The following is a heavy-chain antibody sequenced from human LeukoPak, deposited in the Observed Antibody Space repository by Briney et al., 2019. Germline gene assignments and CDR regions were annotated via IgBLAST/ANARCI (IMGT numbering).Heavy chain of an antibody. Sequence: SGTLSLTCAVSGGSISSSNWWSWVRQPPGKGLEWIGEIYHSGSTNYNPSLKSRVTISVDKSKNQFSLKLSSVTAADTAVYYCARSSGYYTRLFDYWGQGTLVTVSS. CDR2: IYHSGST. J-gene: IGHJ4*02. CDR3: ARSSGYYTRLFDY. V-gene: IGHV4-4*02. CDR1: GGSISSSNW. D-gene: IGHD3-22*01.